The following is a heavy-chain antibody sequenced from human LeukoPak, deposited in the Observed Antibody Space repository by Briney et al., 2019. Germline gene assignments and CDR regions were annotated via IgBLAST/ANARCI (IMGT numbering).Heavy chain of an antibody. V-gene: IGHV3-48*01. CDR2: VSGSGSTV. J-gene: IGHJ4*02. D-gene: IGHD3-16*02. CDR3: AKSLYGGCDY. CDR1: GFTFSDHI. Sequence: PGGSLRLSCAASGFTFSDHIMNWVRQLPGKRLEWVAYVSGSGSTVYYADSVKGRFTISRDNGKSSLYLQMNSLRVEDTAVYYCAKSLYGGCDYWGQGTVVTVSS.